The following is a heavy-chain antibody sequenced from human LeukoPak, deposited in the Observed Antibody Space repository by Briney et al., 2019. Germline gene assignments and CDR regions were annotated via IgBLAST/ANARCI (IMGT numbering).Heavy chain of an antibody. V-gene: IGHV3-23*01. Sequence: GGSLRLSCAASGFTFSNNAMSWVRQAPGKGLEWVSATSTSGGSAYYADSVKGRFTISRDNSKNTLYLQMNSLRAEDTAVYYCAKDPLRGGSYYYFDYWGQGTLVTVSS. CDR2: TSTSGGSA. CDR1: GFTFSNNA. J-gene: IGHJ4*02. CDR3: AKDPLRGGSYYYFDY. D-gene: IGHD1-26*01.